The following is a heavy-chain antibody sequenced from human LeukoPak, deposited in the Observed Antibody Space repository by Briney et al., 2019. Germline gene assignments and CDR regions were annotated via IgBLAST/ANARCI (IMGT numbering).Heavy chain of an antibody. CDR2: IYYSGST. Sequence: SETLSLTCTVSGGSSSSYYWSWIRQPPGKGREGIGYIYYSGSTNYNPSLKRRVTISVDTSKNQFSLKLSSVTAEDTAVYYCARDSVVVVAATRPYYYGMDVWGKGTTVTVSS. CDR3: ARDSVVVVAATRPYYYGMDV. D-gene: IGHD2-15*01. V-gene: IGHV4-59*01. J-gene: IGHJ6*04. CDR1: GGSSSSYY.